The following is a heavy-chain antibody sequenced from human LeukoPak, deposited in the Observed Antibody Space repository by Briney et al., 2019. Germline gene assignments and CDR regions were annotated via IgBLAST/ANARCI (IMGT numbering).Heavy chain of an antibody. CDR1: GFTFSSYG. V-gene: IGHV3-30*18. D-gene: IGHD6-19*01. J-gene: IGHJ6*02. Sequence: GGSLRLSCAASGFTFSSYGMHWVRQAPGKGLEWVAVISYDGGNKYYADSVKGRFTISRDNSKNTLYLQMNSLRAEDTAVYYCAKDGQWLVLSYGMDVWGQGTTVTVSS. CDR2: ISYDGGNK. CDR3: AKDGQWLVLSYGMDV.